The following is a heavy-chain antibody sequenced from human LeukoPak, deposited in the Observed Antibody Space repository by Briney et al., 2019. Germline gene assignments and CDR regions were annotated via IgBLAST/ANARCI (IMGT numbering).Heavy chain of an antibody. V-gene: IGHV3-30*03. CDR3: ARDGGSYPNGLFDY. J-gene: IGHJ4*02. CDR2: ISYDGSNK. D-gene: IGHD1-26*01. CDR1: GFTFSSYG. Sequence: GGSLRLSCAASGFTFSSYGMHWVRQAPGKGLEWVAVISYDGSNKYYADSVKGRFTISRDNSKNTLYLQMNSLRAEDTAVYYCARDGGSYPNGLFDYWGQGTLVTVSS.